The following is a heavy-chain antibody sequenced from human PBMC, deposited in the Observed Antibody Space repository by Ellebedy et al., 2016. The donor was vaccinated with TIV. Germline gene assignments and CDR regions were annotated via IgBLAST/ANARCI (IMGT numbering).Heavy chain of an antibody. Sequence: GESLKISCAASGFTFSDYYMSWIRQAPGKGLEWVSYISTSGRTIYYADSVKGRFTISRDNAKTSLYLQMKGLRAEDTAVYYCARDARFIDQQHNWFDPWGQGTLVTVSS. V-gene: IGHV3-11*01. CDR3: ARDARFIDQQHNWFDP. D-gene: IGHD2-2*01. J-gene: IGHJ5*02. CDR2: ISTSGRTI. CDR1: GFTFSDYY.